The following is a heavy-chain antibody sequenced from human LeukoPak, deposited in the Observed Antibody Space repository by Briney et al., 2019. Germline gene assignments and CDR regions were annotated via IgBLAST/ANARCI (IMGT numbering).Heavy chain of an antibody. CDR2: IVVGSGNT. V-gene: IGHV1-58*02. CDR1: GFTFTSSA. D-gene: IGHD2-15*01. Sequence: WASVKVSCKASGFTFTSSAMQWVRQARGQRLEWIGWIVVGSGNTNYAQKFQERVTITRDMSTSTAYMELSSLRSEDTAVYYCAADLLGVGFDPWGQGTLVTVSS. J-gene: IGHJ5*02. CDR3: AADLLGVGFDP.